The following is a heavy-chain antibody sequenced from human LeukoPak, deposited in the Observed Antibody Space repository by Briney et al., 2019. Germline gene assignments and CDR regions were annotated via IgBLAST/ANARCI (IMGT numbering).Heavy chain of an antibody. D-gene: IGHD4-17*01. J-gene: IGHJ5*02. Sequence: TLSLTCALSGGSVGGAGQSWSWIRQSPGKALEWIAYIFYSGSTYYHPSLKSQVTILIDTTKNQFSLKLSSVTAADTAVYYGARGPYLGDSNNWFDPWGPGTLVTVSS. CDR2: IFYSGST. V-gene: IGHV4-30-2*06. CDR1: GGSVGGAGQS. CDR3: ARGPYLGDSNNWFDP.